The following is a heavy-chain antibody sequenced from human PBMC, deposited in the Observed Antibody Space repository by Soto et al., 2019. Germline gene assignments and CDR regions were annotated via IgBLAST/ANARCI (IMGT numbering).Heavy chain of an antibody. J-gene: IGHJ5*02. Sequence: SETLSLTCSVSGGSISNYYWTWVRQSPEKGLEWIGYMYYNGNINYNPSLKSRVTISIDTSKNQFSLTLKSVTAADTAVYYCASGGNWFDPWGQGVLVTVSS. V-gene: IGHV4-59*01. D-gene: IGHD3-16*01. CDR1: GGSISNYY. CDR3: ASGGNWFDP. CDR2: MYYNGNI.